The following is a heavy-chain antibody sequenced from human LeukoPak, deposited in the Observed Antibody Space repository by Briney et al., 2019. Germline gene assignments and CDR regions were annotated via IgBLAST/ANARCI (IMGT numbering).Heavy chain of an antibody. J-gene: IGHJ6*02. CDR2: IIPIFGTA. CDR1: GGTFSSYA. V-gene: IGHV1-69*13. CDR3: AREAVPDAYYYYGMDV. Sequence: GASVKVSCKASGGTFSSYAISWVRQAPGQGLEWMGGIIPIFGTANYAQKFQGRVTITADESTSTAYMELSSLRSEDTAVYYCAREAVPDAYYYYGMDVWGQGTTVTVSS. D-gene: IGHD2-2*01.